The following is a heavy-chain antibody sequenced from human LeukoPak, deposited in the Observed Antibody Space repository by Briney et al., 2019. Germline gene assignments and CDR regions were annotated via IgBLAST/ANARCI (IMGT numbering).Heavy chain of an antibody. J-gene: IGHJ4*02. CDR3: TKAEGSAWGSVSDY. Sequence: GGSLRLSCAASGFSFDDHAMHCLRQAPAKGLEWVSLISGDGDSTYYADSVKGRFTISRDNSKNSLYLQMNSLRTEDTALYYCTKAEGSAWGSVSDYWGQGTLVTVSS. V-gene: IGHV3-43*02. D-gene: IGHD3-16*01. CDR2: ISGDGDST. CDR1: GFSFDDHA.